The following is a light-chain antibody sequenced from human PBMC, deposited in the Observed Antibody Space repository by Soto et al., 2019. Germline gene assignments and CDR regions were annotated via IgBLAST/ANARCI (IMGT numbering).Light chain of an antibody. CDR2: GAS. CDR3: QQYSNWPPWT. Sequence: EIVMTQSPATLSVSPGERATLSYRASQSVSSNLAWYQQKPGQAPRLLIFGASTRATGIPVRFSGSGSGTEFTLTISSLQSEDFAVYYCQQYSNWPPWTFGQGTKVEVK. V-gene: IGKV3-15*01. J-gene: IGKJ1*01. CDR1: QSVSSN.